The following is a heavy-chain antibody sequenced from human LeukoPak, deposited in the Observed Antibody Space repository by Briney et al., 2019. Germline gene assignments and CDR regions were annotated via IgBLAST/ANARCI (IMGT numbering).Heavy chain of an antibody. J-gene: IGHJ6*02. CDR3: AKDLGNCGGDFCGMDV. D-gene: IGHD2-21*02. V-gene: IGHV3-30*18. CDR2: ISYDGSNK. Sequence: PGGSLRLSCAASGFTFSSYGMHWVRQAPGKGLEWVAVISYDGSNKYYADSVKGRFTISRDNSMNTLYLQMNSLRAEDTAVYYCAKDLGNCGGDFCGMDVWGQGTTVTVSS. CDR1: GFTFSSYG.